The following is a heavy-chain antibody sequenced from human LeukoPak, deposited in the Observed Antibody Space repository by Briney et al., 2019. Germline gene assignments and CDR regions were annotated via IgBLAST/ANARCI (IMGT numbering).Heavy chain of an antibody. D-gene: IGHD5-12*01. V-gene: IGHV3-30*02. CDR3: ARFGYDGENYYYYYMDV. Sequence: SGGSLKLSCAASGFTFSSYGMHWVRQAPGKGLEWVAFIRYDGSNKYYADSVKGRFTISRDNSKNTLYLQMNSLRAEDTAVYYCARFGYDGENYYYYYMDVWGKGTTVTVSS. CDR1: GFTFSSYG. CDR2: IRYDGSNK. J-gene: IGHJ6*03.